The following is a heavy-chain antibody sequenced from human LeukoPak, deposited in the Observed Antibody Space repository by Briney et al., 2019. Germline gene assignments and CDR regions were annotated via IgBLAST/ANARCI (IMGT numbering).Heavy chain of an antibody. D-gene: IGHD6-13*01. V-gene: IGHV3-74*01. CDR3: ASRIATAGSVDY. J-gene: IGHJ4*02. Sequence: GGSLRLSCAASGFTFSSYWMHWVRQAPGKGLVWVSRINSDGSTTTYADSVEGRFTISRDNSKNTLHLQMNTLRAEDTAVYYCASRIATAGSVDYWGQGTLVTVSS. CDR1: GFTFSSYW. CDR2: INSDGSTT.